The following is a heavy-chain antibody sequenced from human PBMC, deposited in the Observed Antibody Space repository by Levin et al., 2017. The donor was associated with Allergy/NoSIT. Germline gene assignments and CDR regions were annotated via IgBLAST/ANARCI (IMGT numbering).Heavy chain of an antibody. Sequence: MASETLSLTCTVSGGSISSSSYYWGWIRQPPGKGLEWIGNIYFTGSSYYNPSLKSRVTISVDTSKNQFSLKLNSVTAADTAVYYCARATYYGSGSYRGFGEYYFDYWGQGTLVTVSS. CDR3: ARATYYGSGSYRGFGEYYFDY. CDR2: IYFTGSS. CDR1: GGSISSSSYY. J-gene: IGHJ4*02. D-gene: IGHD3-10*01. V-gene: IGHV4-39*01.